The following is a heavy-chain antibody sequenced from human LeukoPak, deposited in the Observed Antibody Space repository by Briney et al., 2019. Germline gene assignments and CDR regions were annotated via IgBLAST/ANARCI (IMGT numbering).Heavy chain of an antibody. CDR1: GGSISSYY. J-gene: IGHJ3*02. D-gene: IGHD2-8*01. CDR3: ACLSSNGRRGFDI. CDR2: ISYSGNT. V-gene: IGHV4-59*08. Sequence: PSETLSLTCTVSGGSISSYYWTWLRQPPGKGLEWVGYISYSGNTNHNPSLKSRVTMSVDTSKSQFSLKLNSVTAADTAVYYCACLSSNGRRGFDIWGQGTMVTVSS.